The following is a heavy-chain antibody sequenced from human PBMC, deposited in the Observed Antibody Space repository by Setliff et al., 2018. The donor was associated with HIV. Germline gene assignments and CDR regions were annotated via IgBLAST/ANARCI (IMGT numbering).Heavy chain of an antibody. CDR1: GFSFSIYE. Sequence: GESLKISCAASGFSFSIYEMNWVRQAPGKGLEWLSYISSSSGTILYVDSVQGRFTISRDNSKNTLYLQMNSLRAEDTAIYYCAKRRVCNTSCYIVDYMDVWGKGTTVTVSS. CDR3: AKRRVCNTSCYIVDYMDV. V-gene: IGHV3-48*03. D-gene: IGHD2-21*01. J-gene: IGHJ6*03. CDR2: ISSSSGTI.